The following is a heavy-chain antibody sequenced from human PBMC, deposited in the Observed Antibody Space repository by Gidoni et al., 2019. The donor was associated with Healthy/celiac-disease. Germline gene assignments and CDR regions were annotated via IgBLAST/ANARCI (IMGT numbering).Heavy chain of an antibody. CDR1: GFTFGDYA. Sequence: EVQLVESGGGLVQPGRSLRLSCTASGFTFGDYAMSWFRQAPGKGLEWVGFIRSKAYGGTTEYAASVKGRFTISRDDSKSIAYLQMNSLKTEDTAVYYCTRESGYCSSTSCYGAFDYWGQGTLVTVSS. J-gene: IGHJ4*02. V-gene: IGHV3-49*03. D-gene: IGHD2-2*01. CDR2: IRSKAYGGTT. CDR3: TRESGYCSSTSCYGAFDY.